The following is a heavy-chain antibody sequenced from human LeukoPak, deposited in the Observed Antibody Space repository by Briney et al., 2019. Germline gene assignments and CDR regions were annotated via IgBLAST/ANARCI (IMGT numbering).Heavy chain of an antibody. CDR3: AGAANWGWDLGGMDV. J-gene: IGHJ6*02. CDR2: IRSGGST. CDR1: GCTDYSNF. V-gene: IGHV3-66*01. Sequence: PGGSLTLTCPSTGCTDYSNFMGWVRQAPGKGLAWVSVIRSGGSTHHADSVKDKFTISRDNSKNTVYLQMNSLRVENTTVYYCAGAANWGWDLGGMDVWGQGTTVTVSS. D-gene: IGHD7-27*01.